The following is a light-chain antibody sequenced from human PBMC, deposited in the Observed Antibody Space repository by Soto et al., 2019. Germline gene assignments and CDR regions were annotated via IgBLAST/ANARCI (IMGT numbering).Light chain of an antibody. CDR1: SSNIGAGYE. V-gene: IGLV1-40*01. Sequence: QSVLTQPPSVSGAPGQRVTISCIGGSSNIGAGYEVHWYQQLPGTVPKLLIYRNTYRPSGVPDRFSGSKSGNTASLTISGLQAEDEADYYCCSYAGSYTYVFGTGTKVTVL. CDR2: RNT. J-gene: IGLJ1*01. CDR3: CSYAGSYTYV.